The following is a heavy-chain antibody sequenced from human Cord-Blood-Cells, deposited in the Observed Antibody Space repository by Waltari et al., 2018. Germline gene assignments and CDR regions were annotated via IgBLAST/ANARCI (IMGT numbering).Heavy chain of an antibody. V-gene: IGHV1-69*09. Sequence: QVQLVQSGVEVKKPGSSVKVSCKASGGTFSSYAISWVRQAPGQGVEWMGRIIPILGVATYAMKFQGRVTITADKSTSTADMELSSLRSEDTAVYYCAREGMMPKNSSSWYWIDYWGQGTLVTVSS. CDR2: IIPILGVA. D-gene: IGHD6-13*01. J-gene: IGHJ4*02. CDR3: AREGMMPKNSSSWYWIDY. CDR1: GGTFSSYA.